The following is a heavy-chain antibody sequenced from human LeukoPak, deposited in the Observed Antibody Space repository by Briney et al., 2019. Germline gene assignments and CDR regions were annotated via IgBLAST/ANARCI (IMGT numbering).Heavy chain of an antibody. V-gene: IGHV4-59*01. CDR1: GGSISSYY. CDR3: ARGAYYDYVWGSYRLSPDAFDI. D-gene: IGHD3-16*02. Sequence: PSETLSLTCTVSGGSISSYYWSWIRQPPGNGLEWIGYIYYSGSTNYNPSLKSRVTISVDTSKNQFSLKLSSVTAADTAVYYCARGAYYDYVWGSYRLSPDAFDIWGQGTMVTVSS. J-gene: IGHJ3*02. CDR2: IYYSGST.